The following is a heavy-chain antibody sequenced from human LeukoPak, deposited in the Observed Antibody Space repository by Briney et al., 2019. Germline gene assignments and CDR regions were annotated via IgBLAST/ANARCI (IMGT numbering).Heavy chain of an antibody. J-gene: IGHJ6*03. CDR1: GFTFSSYW. Sequence: GGSLRLSCAASGFTFSSYWMSWVRQAPGKGLEWVANIKQDGSEKYYVDSVKGRFTISRDNAKNSLYLQMNSLRAEDTAVYYCARDGDSRQYCSSTSCPHYYYYMDVWGKGTTVTVSS. D-gene: IGHD2-2*01. CDR2: IKQDGSEK. V-gene: IGHV3-7*01. CDR3: ARDGDSRQYCSSTSCPHYYYYMDV.